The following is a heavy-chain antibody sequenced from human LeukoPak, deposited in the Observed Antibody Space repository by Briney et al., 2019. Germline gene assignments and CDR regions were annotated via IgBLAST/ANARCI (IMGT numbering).Heavy chain of an antibody. V-gene: IGHV4-30-4*01. D-gene: IGHD3-10*01. J-gene: IGHJ4*02. CDR1: GGSISSGDYY. CDR2: IYYSGST. CDR3: ARGPQTRITMVRGVTIDY. Sequence: SETLSLTCTVSGGSISSGDYYWSWIRQPPGKGLEWIGYIYYSGSTYYNPSLKSRVTISVDTSKNQFSLKLSSVTAADTAVYYCARGPQTRITMVRGVTIDYWGQGTPVTVSS.